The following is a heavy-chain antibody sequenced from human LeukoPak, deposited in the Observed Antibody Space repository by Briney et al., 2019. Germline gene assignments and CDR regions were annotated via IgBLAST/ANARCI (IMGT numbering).Heavy chain of an antibody. D-gene: IGHD6-13*01. CDR1: GFTFSSYS. CDR3: ARDRSGRGSWHLDV. CDR2: ISSSSSYI. V-gene: IGHV3-21*01. Sequence: GGSLRLSCAASGFTFSSYSMNWVRQAPGKGLEWVSSISSSSSYIYYADSVKGRFTISGDNAKNSLYLQMNSLRAEDTAVYYCARDRSGRGSWHLDVWGQGTTVTVSS. J-gene: IGHJ6*02.